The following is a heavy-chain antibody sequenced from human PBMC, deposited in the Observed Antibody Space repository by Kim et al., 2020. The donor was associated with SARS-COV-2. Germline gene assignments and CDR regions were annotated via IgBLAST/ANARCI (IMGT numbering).Heavy chain of an antibody. CDR2: ISGSGGST. CDR1: GFTFSSYA. D-gene: IGHD3-3*01. J-gene: IGHJ6*02. CDR3: AKDYDFWSDPSGFYYYGMDV. Sequence: GGSLRLSCAASGFTFSSYAMSWVRQAPGKGLEWVSAISGSGGSTYYADSVKGRFTISRDNSKNTLYLQMNSLRAEDTAVYYCAKDYDFWSDPSGFYYYGMDVWGQGTTVTVSS. V-gene: IGHV3-23*01.